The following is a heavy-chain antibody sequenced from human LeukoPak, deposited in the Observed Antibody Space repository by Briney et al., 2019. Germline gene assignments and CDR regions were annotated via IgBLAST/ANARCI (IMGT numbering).Heavy chain of an antibody. J-gene: IGHJ4*02. V-gene: IGHV3-48*03. D-gene: IGHD1-14*01. CDR2: ISSSGSTI. Sequence: PGGSLRLSCAASGFTFSYYELNWVRQAPGKGLEWVSYISSSGSTIYYADSVKVRFTISRDNAKNSLYLQMNSLRAEDTAVYYCAGVVGGGTPYLFDYWGQGTLVTVSS. CDR1: GFTFSYYE. CDR3: AGVVGGGTPYLFDY.